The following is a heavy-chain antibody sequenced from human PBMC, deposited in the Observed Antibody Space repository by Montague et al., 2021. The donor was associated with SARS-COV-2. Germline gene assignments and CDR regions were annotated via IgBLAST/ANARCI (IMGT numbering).Heavy chain of an antibody. CDR3: ARGGGHSADYYYYGMDV. J-gene: IGHJ6*02. V-gene: IGHV4-59*01. Sequence: SETLSLTCTASDGSINNYYWSWIRQPPGKGLEWIGDIYYSGSTNYNPSLKSRVTISVDTSKNQFSLKLSSVTAADTAVYHYARGGGHSADYYYYGMDVWGQGTTVTVSS. D-gene: IGHD2-21*01. CDR1: DGSINNYY. CDR2: IYYSGST.